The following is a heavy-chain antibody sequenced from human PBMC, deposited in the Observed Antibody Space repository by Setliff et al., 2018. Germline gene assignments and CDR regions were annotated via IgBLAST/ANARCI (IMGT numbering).Heavy chain of an antibody. D-gene: IGHD4-4*01. CDR2: IYTSGST. J-gene: IGHJ4*02. CDR1: GYSISSGNY. CDR3: ASYRQDVNY. Sequence: PSETLSLTCTVSGYSISSGNYWGWIRQPAGKGLEWIGRIYTSGSTNYNPSLKSRVTISVDTSKNQFSLKLSSVTAADTAVYYCASYRQDVNYWGQGTLVTVSS. V-gene: IGHV4-61*02.